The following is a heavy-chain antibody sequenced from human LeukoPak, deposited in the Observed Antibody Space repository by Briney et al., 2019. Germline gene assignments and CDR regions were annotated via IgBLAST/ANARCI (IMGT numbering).Heavy chain of an antibody. CDR1: GFTFSSHA. CDR2: ISGSGDST. V-gene: IGHV3-23*01. J-gene: IGHJ3*02. CDR3: AKGDSSSWSFDAFDI. Sequence: GGSLRLSCAASGFTFSSHAMSWVRQAPGKGLEWVSVISGSGDSTYYVDSVKGRFTTSRDNSNNMLYLQVNSLRAEDTALYYCAKGDSSSWSFDAFDIWGQGTMVTVSS. D-gene: IGHD6-13*01.